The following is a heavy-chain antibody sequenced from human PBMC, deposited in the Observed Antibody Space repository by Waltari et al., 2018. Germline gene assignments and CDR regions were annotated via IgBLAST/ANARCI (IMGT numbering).Heavy chain of an antibody. CDR1: GFAFRDCG. D-gene: IGHD2-2*01. J-gene: IGHJ6*01. CDR3: ARAMRWENKRFYYFAGLDV. V-gene: IGHV3-33*03. CDR2: IWYRGTNK. Sequence: QVQLVESGGGVVQAGSSLRVSCAASGFAFRDCGLPWVRRAPGKGLEWVAVIWYRGTNKYHADSVKGRFTIFRDNSKSTVDLQMNTLRVEDTAVYYCARAMRWENKRFYYFAGLDVWGQGTSVTVSS.